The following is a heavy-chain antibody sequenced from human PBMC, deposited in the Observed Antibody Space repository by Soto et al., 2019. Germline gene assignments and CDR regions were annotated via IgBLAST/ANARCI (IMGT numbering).Heavy chain of an antibody. D-gene: IGHD3-9*01. CDR1: GYDFNSHW. CDR2: IYPGDSGT. V-gene: IGHV5-51*01. CDR3: ARLGAPRPTWLTGPYNWFDP. Sequence: LGESLKISWKGSGYDFNSHWIGWVRQMAGQGLGGMGSIYPGDSGTRYNRSCQGRVTISADKSGSTAYLQWSTLEASDTAIDYCARLGAPRPTWLTGPYNWFDPWGEGTRVTVSA. J-gene: IGHJ5*02.